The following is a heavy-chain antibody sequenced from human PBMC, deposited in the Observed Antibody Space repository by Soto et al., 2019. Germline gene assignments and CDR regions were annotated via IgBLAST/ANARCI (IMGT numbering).Heavy chain of an antibody. J-gene: IGHJ6*02. CDR2: IKSKTDGGTT. CDR1: GFTFSNAW. CDR3: TTGDFWSGYYTPNLVDV. V-gene: IGHV3-15*07. Sequence: GGSLRLSCAASGFTFSNAWMNWVRQAPGKGLEWVGRIKSKTDGGTTDYAAPVKGRFTISRDDSKNKLYLQMNSLKTEDTAVYYCTTGDFWSGYYTPNLVDVWGQGTTVTVSS. D-gene: IGHD3-3*01.